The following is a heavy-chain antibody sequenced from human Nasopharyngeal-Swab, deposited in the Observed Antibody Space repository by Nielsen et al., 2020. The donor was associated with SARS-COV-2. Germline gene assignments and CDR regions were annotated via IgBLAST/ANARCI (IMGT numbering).Heavy chain of an antibody. CDR3: ATLPAFVVVVAATRYFDY. J-gene: IGHJ4*02. Sequence: ASVKVSCKVSGYTLTELSMHWVRQAPGKGLEWMGGFDPEDGETIYAQKFQGRVTMTEDTSTDTAYMELSSLRSEDTAVYYCATLPAFVVVVAATRYFDYWGQGTLVTVSS. D-gene: IGHD2-15*01. CDR2: FDPEDGET. CDR1: GYTLTELS. V-gene: IGHV1-24*01.